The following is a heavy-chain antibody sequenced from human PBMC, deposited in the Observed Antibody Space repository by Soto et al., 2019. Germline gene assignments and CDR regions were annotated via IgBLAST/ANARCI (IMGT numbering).Heavy chain of an antibody. CDR2: IYPGDSDT. CDR3: AMLLQPRRLSLPGAFDI. V-gene: IGHV5-51*01. CDR1: GYSFTSYW. Sequence: GESLKISCKGSGYSFTSYWIGWVRQMPGKGLEWMGIIYPGDSDTRYSPSFQGQVTISADKSISTTYLQWSSRKASDTAMSYFAMLLQPRRLSLPGAFDIWGQGTMVTVSS. J-gene: IGHJ3*02. D-gene: IGHD3-16*01.